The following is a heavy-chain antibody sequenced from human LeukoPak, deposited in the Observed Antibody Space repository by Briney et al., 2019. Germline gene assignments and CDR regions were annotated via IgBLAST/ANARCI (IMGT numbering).Heavy chain of an antibody. CDR1: GGTFSSYA. J-gene: IGHJ3*02. D-gene: IGHD3-16*01. CDR3: ARPIMSTSGNAFDI. CDR2: IIPIFGTA. V-gene: IGHV1-69*06. Sequence: ASVKVSCKASGGTFSSYAISWVRQAPGQGLEWMGGIIPIFGTANYAQKFQGRVTITADKSTSTAYMELSSLRSEDTAVYYCARPIMSTSGNAFDIWGQGTMVTVSS.